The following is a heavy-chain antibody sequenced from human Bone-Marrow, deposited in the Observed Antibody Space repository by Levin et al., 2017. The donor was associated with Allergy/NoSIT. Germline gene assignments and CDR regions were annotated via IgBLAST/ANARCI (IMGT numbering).Heavy chain of an antibody. CDR3: ARHNQAVGVAGYYYYYRDG. CDR2: IYYSGST. Sequence: PSETLSLTCTVSGGSISSYYWSWIRQPPGKGLEWIGYIYYSGSTNYNPSLKSRVTISVDTSKNQFSLKLSSVTAADTAVYYCARHNQAVGVAGYYYYYRDGGGKGTTVTVSS. J-gene: IGHJ6*03. V-gene: IGHV4-59*08. D-gene: IGHD6-19*01. CDR1: GGSISSYY.